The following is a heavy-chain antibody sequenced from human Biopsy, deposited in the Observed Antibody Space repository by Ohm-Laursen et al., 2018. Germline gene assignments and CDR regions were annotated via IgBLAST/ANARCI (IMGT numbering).Heavy chain of an antibody. Sequence: PSVTLSLTCSVSGGSIISYYWTWLRPPPGQGLEWIGHAYSGGITNYNPSLKSRVTISKDTSKNQFSLQVNSVTASDTAVYYCARAPSDSFWSGSYKRGLWFDPWGQGTLVIVSS. CDR1: GGSIISYY. V-gene: IGHV4-59*12. CDR3: ARAPSDSFWSGSYKRGLWFDP. J-gene: IGHJ5*02. D-gene: IGHD3-3*01. CDR2: AYSGGIT.